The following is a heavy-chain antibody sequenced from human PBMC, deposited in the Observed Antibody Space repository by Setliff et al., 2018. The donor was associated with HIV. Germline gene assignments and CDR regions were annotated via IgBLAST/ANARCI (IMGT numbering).Heavy chain of an antibody. D-gene: IGHD3-10*01. Sequence: SETLSLTCTVSGGSISTYYWSWIRQPPGKGLEWIGSIYFTGSSDNNPSIKSRITISIDTSKSQFSLKLTSVAAADTAVYYCARDRRGSGSFFPSWFDPWGQGTMVTVSS. CDR2: IYFTGSS. CDR3: ARDRRGSGSFFPSWFDP. CDR1: GGSISTYY. V-gene: IGHV4-59*01. J-gene: IGHJ5*01.